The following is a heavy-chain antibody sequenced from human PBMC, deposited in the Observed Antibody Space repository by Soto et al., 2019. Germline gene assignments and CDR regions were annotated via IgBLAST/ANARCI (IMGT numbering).Heavy chain of an antibody. CDR3: ARDRFPDY. CDR1: GFTFSSYA. V-gene: IGHV3-30-3*01. CDR2: ILHDGSNK. D-gene: IGHD3-10*01. Sequence: QVQLVESGGGVVQPGRSLRLSCAASGFTFSSYAMHWVRQAPGKGLEWVAVILHDGSNKYYADSGKGRFTISRDNSENTVYLQMNSLRAEDTAMYYCARDRFPDYWGQGTLVTVSS. J-gene: IGHJ4*02.